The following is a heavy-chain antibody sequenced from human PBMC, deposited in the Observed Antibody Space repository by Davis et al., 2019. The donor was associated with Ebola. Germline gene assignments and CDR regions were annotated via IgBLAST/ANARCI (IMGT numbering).Heavy chain of an antibody. V-gene: IGHV4-30-4*08. D-gene: IGHD4-17*01. J-gene: IGHJ6*04. CDR2: IYHSGNA. Sequence: DHYMDWVRQAPGKGLEWIVYIYHSGNAYYNPSLKSRVTISVDTSKNQFSLRVRSVTAADTAVYYCVRGWPSSVTTDFYAMDAWGKGTTVIVSS. CDR1: DHY. CDR3: VRGWPSSVTTDFYAMDA.